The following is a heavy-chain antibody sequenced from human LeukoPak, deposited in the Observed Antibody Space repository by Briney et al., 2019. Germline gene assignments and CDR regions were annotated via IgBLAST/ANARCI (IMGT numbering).Heavy chain of an antibody. CDR3: AGGSRRDGYDY. V-gene: IGHV3-53*04. Sequence: GGSLTLSCAASGFTVSSNYMSWVRQAPAKGLEWVSVIYDNGDAYSADSVKGRFTISRHNSKNTLYLQMNSLRPEDTAVYYCAGGSRRDGYDYWGQGTLVTVSS. J-gene: IGHJ4*02. D-gene: IGHD5-24*01. CDR1: GFTVSSNY. CDR2: IYDNGDA.